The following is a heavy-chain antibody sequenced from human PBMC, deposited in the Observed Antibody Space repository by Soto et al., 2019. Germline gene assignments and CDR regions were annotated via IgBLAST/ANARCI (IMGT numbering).Heavy chain of an antibody. CDR3: AVTVTGSRSPLAH. V-gene: IGHV1-69*06. CDR1: GGPFGSNA. CDR2: IIPIYASP. D-gene: IGHD3-9*01. J-gene: IGHJ4*02. Sequence: QVQLLQSGAEVKKPGSSVRVSCKASGGPFGSNAISWVRQAPGQGLEWMGGIIPIYASPNYAQNFQGRVTVTADKATSTAYLELSRLKFADSAIYYCAVTVTGSRSPLAHWGRGTMVIVSS.